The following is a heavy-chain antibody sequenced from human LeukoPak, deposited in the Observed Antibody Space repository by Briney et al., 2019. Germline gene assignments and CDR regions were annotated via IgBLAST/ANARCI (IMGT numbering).Heavy chain of an antibody. V-gene: IGHV4-38-2*02. CDR2: IYHSGST. Sequence: PSETLSLTCAVSGYSISSGYYWGWIRPPPGKGLEWIGSIYHSGSTYYNPSLKSRVTISVDTSKNQFSLKLSSVTAADTAVYYCAREVGTLNWFDPWGQGTLVTVSS. D-gene: IGHD1-7*01. CDR1: GYSISSGYY. J-gene: IGHJ5*02. CDR3: AREVGTLNWFDP.